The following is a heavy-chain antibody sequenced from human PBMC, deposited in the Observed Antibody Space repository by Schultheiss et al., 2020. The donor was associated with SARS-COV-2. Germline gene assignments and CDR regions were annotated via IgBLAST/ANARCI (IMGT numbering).Heavy chain of an antibody. Sequence: SETLSLTCTVSGGSISSSSYYWGWIRQPPGKGLEWIGEINHSGSTNYNPSLKSRVTISVDTSKNQFSLKLSSVTAADTAVYYCARTGDRYFDLWGRGTLVTVSS. V-gene: IGHV4-39*07. D-gene: IGHD7-27*01. CDR2: INHSGST. J-gene: IGHJ2*01. CDR3: ARTGDRYFDL. CDR1: GGSISSSSYY.